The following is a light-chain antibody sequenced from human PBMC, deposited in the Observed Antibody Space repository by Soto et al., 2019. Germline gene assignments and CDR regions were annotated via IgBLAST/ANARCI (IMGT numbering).Light chain of an antibody. J-gene: IGKJ1*01. CDR1: QSISNY. V-gene: IGKV3-20*01. Sequence: EIVLTQSPATLSLSPGERATLSCRASQSISNYLAWYQQKPGQAPRLLIYGASTRATGIPDRFSGSGSGTDFTLTISRLEPEDFAVYYCQHYGSPPWTFGQGTKVDIK. CDR3: QHYGSPPWT. CDR2: GAS.